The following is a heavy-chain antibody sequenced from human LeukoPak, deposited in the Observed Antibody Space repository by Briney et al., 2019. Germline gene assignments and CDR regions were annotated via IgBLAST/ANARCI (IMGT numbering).Heavy chain of an antibody. CDR3: TTGGQWLVLSDY. Sequence: GGSLRLSCAASGFTFSSYEMNWVRQAPGKGLEWVGRIKSKTDGGTTDYAAPVKGRFTISRDDSKNTLYLQMNSLKTEDTAVYYCTTGGQWLVLSDYWGQGTLVTVSS. D-gene: IGHD6-19*01. CDR2: IKSKTDGGTT. V-gene: IGHV3-15*01. J-gene: IGHJ4*02. CDR1: GFTFSSYE.